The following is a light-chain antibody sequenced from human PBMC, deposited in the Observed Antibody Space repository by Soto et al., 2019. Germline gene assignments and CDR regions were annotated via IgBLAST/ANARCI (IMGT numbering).Light chain of an antibody. CDR3: QTWGTVGI. CDR1: SGHNSNA. Sequence: QSVLTQSPSASASLGASVKLTCTLSSGHNSNAIAWHQQQPGKGPRFLMKLNSDGSHSKGDGIPDRFSGSSSGAERYLTISSLQSEDEADYYCQTWGTVGIFGGGTKLTVL. V-gene: IGLV4-69*01. CDR2: LNSDGSH. J-gene: IGLJ2*01.